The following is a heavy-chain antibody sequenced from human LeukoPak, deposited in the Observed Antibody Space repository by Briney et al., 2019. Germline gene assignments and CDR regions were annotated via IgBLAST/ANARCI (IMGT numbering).Heavy chain of an antibody. CDR2: ISSSGSTI. D-gene: IGHD5-12*01. J-gene: IGHJ4*02. Sequence: GGSLRLSCAAPGFTFSDYYMSWIRQALGKGLEWVSYISSSGSTIYYADSVKGRFTISRVNAKNSLYLQMNSLRAEDTAVYYCARDNSGRDGYNFGYWGQGTLVTVSS. V-gene: IGHV3-11*04. CDR3: ARDNSGRDGYNFGY. CDR1: GFTFSDYY.